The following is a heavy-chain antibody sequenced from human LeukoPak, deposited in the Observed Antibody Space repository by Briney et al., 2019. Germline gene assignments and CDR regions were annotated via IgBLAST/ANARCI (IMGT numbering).Heavy chain of an antibody. Sequence: PGGSLRLSCAASGFTFSSYGMHWVRQAPGKGLEWISYISGTSSTIYYADSVKGRFTISRDNAKNSLYLQMNSLRAEDTAVYYCARDRTWIGSFDYWGQGTLVTVSS. J-gene: IGHJ4*02. CDR2: ISGTSSTI. V-gene: IGHV3-48*01. CDR3: ARDRTWIGSFDY. D-gene: IGHD5-12*01. CDR1: GFTFSSYG.